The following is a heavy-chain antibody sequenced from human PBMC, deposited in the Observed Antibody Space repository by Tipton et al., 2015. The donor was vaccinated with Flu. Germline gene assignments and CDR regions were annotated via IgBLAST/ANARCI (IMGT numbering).Heavy chain of an antibody. V-gene: IGHV4-4*07. Sequence: TLSPTCTVSGGSISSYYWSWIRQPAGKGLEWIGRIYTSGSTNYNPSLKSRVTMSVDTSKNQFSLKLSSVTAADTAVYYCARVGDSSGSGYNWFDPWGQGTLVTVSS. J-gene: IGHJ5*02. CDR3: ARVGDSSGSGYNWFDP. CDR2: IYTSGST. CDR1: GGSISSYY. D-gene: IGHD3-22*01.